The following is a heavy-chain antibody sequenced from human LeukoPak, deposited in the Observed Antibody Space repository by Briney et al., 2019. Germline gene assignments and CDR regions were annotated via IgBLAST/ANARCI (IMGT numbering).Heavy chain of an antibody. D-gene: IGHD2-2*02. J-gene: IGHJ4*02. CDR2: ISGSGGST. CDR3: AKGVVPAAISWSRPDDY. CDR1: GFTFSSYA. Sequence: GGSLRLSCAASGFTFSSYAMSWVRQAPGKGLEWVSAISGSGGSTYYADSVKGRFTISRDNSKNTLYLQMNSLRAEDTAVYYCAKGVVPAAISWSRPDDYWGQGTLVTVSS. V-gene: IGHV3-23*01.